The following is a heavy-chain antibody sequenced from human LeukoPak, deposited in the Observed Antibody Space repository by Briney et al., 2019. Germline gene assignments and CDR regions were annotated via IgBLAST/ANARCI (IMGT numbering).Heavy chain of an antibody. V-gene: IGHV3-74*01. CDR2: INSDGSSP. CDR3: ARDKVYYGSGSYGY. J-gene: IGHJ4*02. CDR1: GFTFDDYA. Sequence: GGSLRLSCAASGFTFDDYALHWVRQAPGKGLVWVSRINSDGSSPSYADSVKGRFTISRDNAKNTLYLQMNSLRVEDTAVYYCARDKVYYGSGSYGYWGQGTLVTVSS. D-gene: IGHD3-10*01.